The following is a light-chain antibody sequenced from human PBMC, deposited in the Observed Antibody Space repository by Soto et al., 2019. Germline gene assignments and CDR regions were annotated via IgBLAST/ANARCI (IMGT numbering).Light chain of an antibody. CDR3: QSFDSGLTGYV. CDR2: GYK. V-gene: IGLV1-40*01. CDR1: SSNIGARYD. J-gene: IGLJ1*01. Sequence: QAVLTQPPSVSGAPGQNVTISCTGTSSNIGARYDLHWYQHLPGTAPKLLMYGYKNRPAGIPDRFSGSKSATSASLVITGLQAEDEADYYCQSFDSGLTGYVFGTGTKLTVL.